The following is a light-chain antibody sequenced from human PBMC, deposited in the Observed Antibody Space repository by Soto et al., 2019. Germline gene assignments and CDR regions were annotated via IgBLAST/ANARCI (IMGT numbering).Light chain of an antibody. CDR2: WAS. CDR3: QQYFRTPIT. CDR1: QSVLYSSNNKNY. V-gene: IGKV4-1*01. Sequence: DIVMTQSPDSLTVSLGGRATINCRSSQSVLYSSNNKNYLAWYQQKAGQPPRLLINWASTRDSGVPDRFSGSGSGTDFTLTISSLQDEDAAVYSCQQYFRTPITFGGGTKVEIK. J-gene: IGKJ4*01.